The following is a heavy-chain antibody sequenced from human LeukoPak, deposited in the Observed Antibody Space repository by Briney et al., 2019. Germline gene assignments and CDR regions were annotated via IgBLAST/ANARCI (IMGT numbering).Heavy chain of an antibody. CDR1: GGTFSSYA. CDR3: ARHKPRGQLWLWNYYGIGV. V-gene: IGHV1-69*04. Sequence: ASVKVSCKPSGGTFSSYAISWVRQAPGQGLEWMGRIIPIIDIANFAQKFQGRVTITADKSTSTDYMELSSLTSEDTAVYYCARHKPRGQLWLWNYYGIGVWGQGTTVTVSS. CDR2: IIPIIDIA. D-gene: IGHD5-18*01. J-gene: IGHJ6*02.